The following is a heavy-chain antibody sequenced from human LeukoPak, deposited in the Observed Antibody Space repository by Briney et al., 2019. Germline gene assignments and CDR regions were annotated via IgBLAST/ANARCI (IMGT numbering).Heavy chain of an antibody. CDR1: GFTFSDYY. Sequence: SGGSLRLSCAASGFTFSDYYMNWVRQAPGKGLEWVSSISSSGTYVYYADSVKGRFTISRDNAKNSLSLQMNSLRADDAAVYYCARASSKQLAGYLPDGFDIWGQGTMVTVSS. CDR2: ISSSGTYV. D-gene: IGHD3-9*01. V-gene: IGHV3-21*01. CDR3: ARASSKQLAGYLPDGFDI. J-gene: IGHJ3*02.